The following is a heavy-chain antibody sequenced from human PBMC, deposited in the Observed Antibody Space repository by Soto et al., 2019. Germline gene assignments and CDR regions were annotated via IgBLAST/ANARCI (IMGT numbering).Heavy chain of an antibody. CDR1: GDSISGSIYY. V-gene: IGHV4-31*03. Sequence: QVQLRESGPGLVKPSQTLSLTCTVSGDSISGSIYYWTWIRQHPGRGLEWIGYIYHSGSSYYTPSVKRRATISVDTSNTQCSLRLNSVTAADTAVYYCARSRSTIASISGIAVDDWFDPWGQGTLVTVSS. J-gene: IGHJ5*02. D-gene: IGHD3-3*02. CDR3: ARSRSTIASISGIAVDDWFDP. CDR2: IYHSGSS.